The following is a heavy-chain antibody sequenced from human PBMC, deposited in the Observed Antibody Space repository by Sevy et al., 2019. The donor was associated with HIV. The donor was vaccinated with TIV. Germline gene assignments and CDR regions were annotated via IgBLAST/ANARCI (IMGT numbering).Heavy chain of an antibody. V-gene: IGHV3-15*07. CDR2: IKSKTDGGTT. CDR1: GFTFSNAW. J-gene: IGHJ4*02. D-gene: IGHD3-22*01. Sequence: GGSLRLSCAASGFTFSNAWMNWVRQAPGKGLEWVGRIKSKTDGGTTEYAAPVKGRFTISRDDSKNTLYLQMNSLKTEDTAVYYCTTGHYDSSGYYEDYWGQGTLVTVSS. CDR3: TTGHYDSSGYYEDY.